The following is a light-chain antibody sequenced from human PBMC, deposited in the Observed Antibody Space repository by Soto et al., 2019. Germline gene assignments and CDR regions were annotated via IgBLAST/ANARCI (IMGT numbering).Light chain of an antibody. CDR1: SSDVGGYKY. Sequence: QSALTQPASVSGSPGQSITISCTGTSSDVGGYKYVSWYQQHPGKAPKFMIYDVSNRPSGVSNRFSGSKSGNTASLTISGLQAEDESEYYCSSYTTSNTRQIVFGTGTKLTVL. CDR3: SSYTTSNTRQIV. V-gene: IGLV2-14*01. CDR2: DVS. J-gene: IGLJ1*01.